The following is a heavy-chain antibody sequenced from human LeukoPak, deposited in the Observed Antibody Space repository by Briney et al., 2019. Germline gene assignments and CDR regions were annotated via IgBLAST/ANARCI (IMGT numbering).Heavy chain of an antibody. Sequence: GGSLRLSCTASGFSFSDYYMNWIRQAPGKGLEWLSYISSSGNTRHHADPVKGRFTISRDNAKNSLYLQMDSLRPEDTAVYYCARAPDSGYEDNWGQGTLVTVSS. CDR2: ISSSGNTR. CDR3: ARAPDSGYEDN. CDR1: GFSFSDYY. D-gene: IGHD5-12*01. V-gene: IGHV3-11*01. J-gene: IGHJ4*02.